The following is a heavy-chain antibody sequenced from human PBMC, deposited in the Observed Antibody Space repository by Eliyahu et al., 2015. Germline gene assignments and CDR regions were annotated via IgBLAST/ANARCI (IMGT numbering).Heavy chain of an antibody. Sequence: EVHLVESGGGFVQPGRSLRLSCEAXGFPFSXYAMHWVRQAPEKGLEWLSGISFNGGTIAYADSVKGRFTVSRDNAKNSLYLQMDGLRPEDTAVYFCAKVGDGWNFASHSDSWGQGTLVTVSS. CDR3: AKVGDGWNFASHSDS. J-gene: IGHJ4*02. D-gene: IGHD1-7*01. CDR2: ISFNGGTI. CDR1: GFPFSXYA. V-gene: IGHV3-9*01.